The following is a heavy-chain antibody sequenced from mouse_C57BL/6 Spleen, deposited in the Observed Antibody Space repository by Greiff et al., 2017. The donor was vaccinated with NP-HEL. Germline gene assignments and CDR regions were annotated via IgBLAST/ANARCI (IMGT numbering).Heavy chain of an antibody. J-gene: IGHJ2*01. Sequence: EVQLQQSGPGLVKPSQSLSLTCTVTGYSITSGYGWNWIRQFPGNKLEWMGYISYSGSTNYNPSLKSRISITRDTSKNQFFLQLNSVTPEDTATYYCARTARIKYWGQGTTLTVSS. V-gene: IGHV3-2*02. D-gene: IGHD1-2*01. CDR3: ARTARIKY. CDR1: GYSITSGYG. CDR2: ISYSGST.